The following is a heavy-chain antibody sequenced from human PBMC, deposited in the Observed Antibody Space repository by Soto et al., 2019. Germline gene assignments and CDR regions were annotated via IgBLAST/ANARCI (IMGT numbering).Heavy chain of an antibody. CDR3: ARGDYHGSGSTYGMDV. J-gene: IGHJ6*02. CDR2: ISTSSSYI. Sequence: PGGSLRLSCAASGFTFSRYSMNWVRQAPGKGLEWVSSISTSSSYIHYADSVKGRFTISRDNAKNSLYLQMNSLRAEDTAVYYCARGDYHGSGSTYGMDVWGQGTTVTVSS. D-gene: IGHD3-10*01. CDR1: GFTFSRYS. V-gene: IGHV3-21*01.